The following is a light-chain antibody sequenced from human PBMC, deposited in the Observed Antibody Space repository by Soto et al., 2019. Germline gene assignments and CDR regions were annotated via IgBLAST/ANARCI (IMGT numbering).Light chain of an antibody. CDR2: GAS. CDR3: QQRGNLWT. Sequence: EIVVTQYKGTLSLSPGERATLSCRASQSVSSSYLAWYQQKPGQGPRLIIYGASSRASGIPDRFSGSGSGTDFTLTISGLEPEDFAVYYCQQRGNLWTFGHGSNVDIK. CDR1: QSVSSSY. V-gene: IGKV3-20*01. J-gene: IGKJ1*01.